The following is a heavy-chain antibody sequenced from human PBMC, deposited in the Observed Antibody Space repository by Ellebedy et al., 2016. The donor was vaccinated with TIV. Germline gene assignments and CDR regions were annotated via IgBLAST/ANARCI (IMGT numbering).Heavy chain of an antibody. J-gene: IGHJ3*02. Sequence: PGGSLRLSCAASGFTFSTHGMHWVRQAPGKGLEWVAVISYDGSYKYYADSVKGRFTISRDNSKDTLYLQMNSLRAEDTALYYCARLEPTALGTFEIWGQGTMVTVSS. CDR1: GFTFSTHG. D-gene: IGHD4-17*01. V-gene: IGHV3-30*03. CDR3: ARLEPTALGTFEI. CDR2: ISYDGSYK.